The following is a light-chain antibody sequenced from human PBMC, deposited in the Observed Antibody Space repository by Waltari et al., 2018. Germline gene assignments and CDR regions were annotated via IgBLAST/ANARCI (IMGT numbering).Light chain of an antibody. V-gene: IGLV2-14*03. Sequence: QSALAQPASVSGSPGQSVTISCTGTGSDVGGYNYVSWYQQHPGNVPKIIIYDVSVRPSGISSRFSGSKSGNTASLTISGLQAEDEADYYCGSYSGTTTYVFGTGTYVTVL. CDR1: GSDVGGYNY. CDR3: GSYSGTTTYV. CDR2: DVS. J-gene: IGLJ1*01.